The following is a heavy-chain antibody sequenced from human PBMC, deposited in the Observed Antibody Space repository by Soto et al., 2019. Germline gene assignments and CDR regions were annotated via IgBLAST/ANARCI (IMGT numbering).Heavy chain of an antibody. CDR1: GYTFTGYY. Sequence: ASVKVSCKASGYTFTGYYMHWVRQAPGQGLEWMGWINPNSGGTNYAQKFQGRVTMTRDTSISTAYMELSRLRSDDTAVYYCARGSRSSVKAPYFDYWGQGNLVTVAS. V-gene: IGHV1-2*02. CDR2: INPNSGGT. D-gene: IGHD1-26*01. J-gene: IGHJ4*02. CDR3: ARGSRSSVKAPYFDY.